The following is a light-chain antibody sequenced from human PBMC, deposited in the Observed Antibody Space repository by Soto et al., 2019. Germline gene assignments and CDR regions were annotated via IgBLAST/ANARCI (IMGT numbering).Light chain of an antibody. CDR2: EVS. CDR3: FSYTSSGTYV. J-gene: IGLJ1*01. V-gene: IGLV2-14*01. CDR1: SSDVGNYKY. Sequence: GASSDVGNYKYVSWYQQHPGKAPKLMIYEVSNRPSGVSNRFSGSKSGNTASLTISGLQAEDETDYYCFSYTSSGTYVFGTGTKV.